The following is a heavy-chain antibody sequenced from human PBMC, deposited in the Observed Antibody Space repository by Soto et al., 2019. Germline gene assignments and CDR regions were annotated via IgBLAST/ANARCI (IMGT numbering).Heavy chain of an antibody. Sequence: EVQLLESGGGLVQPGGSLRLSCAASGFTFSSYAMSWVRQAPGKGLEWVSAISGSGGSTYYADSVKGRFTISRDNSKNTLYLQMNSLRAEDTAVYYCAISRVVRHYFDYWGQGTLVTVSS. CDR3: AISRVVRHYFDY. V-gene: IGHV3-23*01. J-gene: IGHJ4*02. CDR2: ISGSGGST. CDR1: GFTFSSYA. D-gene: IGHD2-15*01.